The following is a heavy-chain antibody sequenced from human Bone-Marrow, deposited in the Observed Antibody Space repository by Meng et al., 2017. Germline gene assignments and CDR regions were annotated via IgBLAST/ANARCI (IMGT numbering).Heavy chain of an antibody. CDR3: ARDLVLGSGSLL. D-gene: IGHD3-10*01. J-gene: IGHJ3*01. V-gene: IGHV3-74*01. Sequence: GGSLRLSCAVYGGSFSGYYWSWIRQPPGKGLVWVSRIKSDGSHTNYAGSVKGRFTISRDNAKNTLYLQMNSLRAEDTAVYFCARDLVLGSGSLLWGQGTMVTVSS. CDR1: GGSFSGYY. CDR2: IKSDGSHT.